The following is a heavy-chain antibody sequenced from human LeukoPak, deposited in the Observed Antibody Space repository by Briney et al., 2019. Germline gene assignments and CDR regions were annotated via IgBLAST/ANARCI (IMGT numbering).Heavy chain of an antibody. Sequence: ASVKVSCKASGGTFSSYAISWVRQAPGQGLEWMGRIIPILGIANYAQKFQGRVTITADKSTSTAYMELSSLRSEDTAVYYCARELFYSGYDLPTFGPPCWGQGTLVTVSS. CDR3: ARELFYSGYDLPTFGPPC. D-gene: IGHD5-12*01. CDR1: GGTFSSYA. CDR2: IIPILGIA. V-gene: IGHV1-69*04. J-gene: IGHJ4*02.